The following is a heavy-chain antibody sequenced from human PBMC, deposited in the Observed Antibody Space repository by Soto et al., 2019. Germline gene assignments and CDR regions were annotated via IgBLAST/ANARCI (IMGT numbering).Heavy chain of an antibody. V-gene: IGHV3-23*01. Sequence: GGSLRLSCAASGFTFSSYAMSWVRQAPGKGLEWVSAISGSGGSTYYADSVKGRFTISRDNSKNTLYLQMNSLRAEDTAVYYCVTSTPRDYYYYYMDVWGKGTTVTVSS. CDR2: ISGSGGST. CDR1: GFTFSSYA. J-gene: IGHJ6*03. D-gene: IGHD4-17*01. CDR3: VTSTPRDYYYYYMDV.